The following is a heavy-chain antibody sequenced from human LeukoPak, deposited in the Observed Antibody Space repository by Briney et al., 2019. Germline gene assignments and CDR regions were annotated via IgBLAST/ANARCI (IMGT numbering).Heavy chain of an antibody. CDR1: GFTFSSYW. Sequence: GGSLRLSCAASGFTFSSYWMSWVRQAPGKGLEWVANIKQDGSEKYYVDSVKGRFTISRDNAKNSLYLQMNSLRAEDTAVYCCARGPFFYGDYYYYYGMDVWGQGTTVTVSS. V-gene: IGHV3-7*01. CDR3: ARGPFFYGDYYYYYGMDV. D-gene: IGHD4-17*01. CDR2: IKQDGSEK. J-gene: IGHJ6*02.